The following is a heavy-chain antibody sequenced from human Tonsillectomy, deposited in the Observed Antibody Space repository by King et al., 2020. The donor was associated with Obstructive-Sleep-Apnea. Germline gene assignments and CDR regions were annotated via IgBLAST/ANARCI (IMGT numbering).Heavy chain of an antibody. CDR1: GGSISSYH. V-gene: IGHV4-59*08. CDR2: IYYSGST. CDR3: ARTPPRGGMDV. D-gene: IGHD5-24*01. J-gene: IGHJ6*02. Sequence: VQLQEAGPGLVKPSETLSLTCTGSGGSISSYHWSWMRQPPGKGLEWIGYIYYSGSTHYNPSLSSRVTISVDTSNNQFSLKLTPVAAADTAIYYCARTPPRGGMDVWGQGTTVTVSS.